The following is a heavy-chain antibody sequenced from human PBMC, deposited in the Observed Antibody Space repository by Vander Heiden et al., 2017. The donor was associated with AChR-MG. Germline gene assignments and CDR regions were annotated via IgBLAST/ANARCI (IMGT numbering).Heavy chain of an antibody. CDR1: GCTFSSYG. V-gene: IGHV3-33*01. CDR2: IWYDGINK. Sequence: QVQLVESGGGVVKPGRCLRRSCEEAGCTFSSYGMHWVLQAPCKGLEWVAFIWYDGINKSYADSLKGRFTISRDNSKNTLYLQMNSLRAEDTAVYYCARDQVQGGYYYGSGPPYVDVWGQGPTVTVSS. J-gene: IGHJ6*02. CDR3: ARDQVQGGYYYGSGPPYVDV. D-gene: IGHD3-10*01.